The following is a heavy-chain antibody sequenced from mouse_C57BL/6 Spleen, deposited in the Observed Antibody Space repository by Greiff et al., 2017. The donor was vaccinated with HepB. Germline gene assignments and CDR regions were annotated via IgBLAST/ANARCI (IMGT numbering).Heavy chain of an antibody. CDR2: INPNNGGT. CDR1: GYTFTDYY. V-gene: IGHV1-26*01. J-gene: IGHJ3*01. Sequence: EVQLQQSGPELVKPGASVKISCKASGYTFTDYYMNWVKQSHGKSLEWIGDINPNNGGTSYNQKFKGKATLTVDKSSSTAYMALRSLTSEDSAVYYCARGDGPWFAYWGQGTLVTVSA. CDR3: ARGDGPWFAY. D-gene: IGHD2-3*01.